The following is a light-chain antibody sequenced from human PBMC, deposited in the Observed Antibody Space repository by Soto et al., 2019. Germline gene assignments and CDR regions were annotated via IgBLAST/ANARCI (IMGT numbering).Light chain of an antibody. CDR2: DVS. CDR3: NSYTSTSPPYV. J-gene: IGLJ1*01. Sequence: QSALTQPASVSGSAGQSISISCTGTSRDIGRYNFVSWYQQRPGQAPKLLIFDVSHRPSGISDRFSGSKSGYTASLTISGLQAEDEADYYCNSYTSTSPPYVFGTGTKLTVL. CDR1: SRDIGRYNF. V-gene: IGLV2-14*01.